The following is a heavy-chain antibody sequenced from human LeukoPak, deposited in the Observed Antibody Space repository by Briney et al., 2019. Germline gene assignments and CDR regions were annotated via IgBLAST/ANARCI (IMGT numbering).Heavy chain of an antibody. D-gene: IGHD5-18*01. Sequence: GRSLRLSCAASGFTFSSFPIHWVRQAPGKGLEWVAVISYDGSNKYYADSVKGRFTISRDNSKNTLYLQMNSLRAEDTAVYYCAKVGYSYAIDYWGQGTLVTVSS. CDR3: AKVGYSYAIDY. CDR2: ISYDGSNK. V-gene: IGHV3-30*18. J-gene: IGHJ4*02. CDR1: GFTFSSFP.